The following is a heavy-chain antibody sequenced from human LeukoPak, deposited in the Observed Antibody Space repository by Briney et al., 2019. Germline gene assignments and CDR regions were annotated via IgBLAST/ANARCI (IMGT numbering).Heavy chain of an antibody. D-gene: IGHD2-2*01. CDR1: GFTFSSSA. J-gene: IGHJ5*02. CDR3: AKAARYCSSTSCFNWFDP. Sequence: GGSLRLSCAASGFTFSSSAMSWVRQAPGKGLYWVSAISGSGTGTYYADSVKGRFTISRDNSKNTLYLQMNSLRAEDTAVYYCAKAARYCSSTSCFNWFDPWGQGTLVTVSS. CDR2: ISGSGTGT. V-gene: IGHV3-23*01.